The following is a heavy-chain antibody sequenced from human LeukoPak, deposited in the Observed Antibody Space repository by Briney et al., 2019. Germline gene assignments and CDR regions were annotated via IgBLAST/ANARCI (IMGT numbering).Heavy chain of an antibody. CDR1: GFTFSSYS. D-gene: IGHD3-16*02. V-gene: IGHV3-48*01. J-gene: IGHJ4*02. CDR3: ARGKEYDYVWGSYRY. CDR2: ISSSSSTI. Sequence: GGSLRLSCAASGFTFSSYSMNWVRQAPGKGLEWVSYISSSSSTIYYADSVKGRFTISRDNAKNSLYLQMNSLRAEDTAVYYCARGKEYDYVWGSYRYWGQGALVTVSS.